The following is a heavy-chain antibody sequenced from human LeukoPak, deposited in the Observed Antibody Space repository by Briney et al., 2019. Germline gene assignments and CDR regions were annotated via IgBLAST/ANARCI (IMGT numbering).Heavy chain of an antibody. CDR2: INHSGST. J-gene: IGHJ4*02. V-gene: IGHV4-34*01. Sequence: PSETLSLTCAVYGGSFSGYYWSWIRQPPGKGLEWIGEINHSGSTNYNPSLKSRVTISVDTSKNQFSLKLSSVTAADTAVYYCARGWGIYDPFFDYWGQGTLVSVSS. CDR1: GGSFSGYY. D-gene: IGHD6-13*01. CDR3: ARGWGIYDPFFDY.